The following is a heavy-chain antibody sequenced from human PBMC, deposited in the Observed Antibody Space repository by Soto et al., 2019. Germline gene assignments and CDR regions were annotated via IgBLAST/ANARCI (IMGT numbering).Heavy chain of an antibody. D-gene: IGHD1-7*01. V-gene: IGHV3-23*01. CDR2: ISGSDGST. CDR1: GFTFSSYA. CDR3: AKELELHYYNWFDP. Sequence: GGSLRLSCAASGFTFSSYAMSWVRQAPGKGLEWASAISGSDGSTYYADSVKGRFTISRDNSKNTLYLQMNSLRAEDTAVYYCAKELELHYYNWFDPWGQGTLVTVSS. J-gene: IGHJ5*02.